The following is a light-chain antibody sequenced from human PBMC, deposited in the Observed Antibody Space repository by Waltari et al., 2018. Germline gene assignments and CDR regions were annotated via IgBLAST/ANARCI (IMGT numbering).Light chain of an antibody. Sequence: QSVLSQPPSVSADPGQRVTVSCSGSSSNIGTNAVNWYQRVPGKSPKLLIHYDKRVSPGVPDRFSGSKSGTSAALASSDLQAEDEADYYCAVWDDSLSGLLFGGGTKVTVL. J-gene: IGLJ3*02. CDR2: YDK. CDR1: SSNIGTNA. V-gene: IGLV1-36*01. CDR3: AVWDDSLSGLL.